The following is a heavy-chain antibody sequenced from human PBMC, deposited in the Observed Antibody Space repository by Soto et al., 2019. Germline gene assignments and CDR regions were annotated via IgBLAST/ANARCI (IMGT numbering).Heavy chain of an antibody. J-gene: IGHJ4*02. CDR2: ISGSGGST. Sequence: GSLRLSCAASGFTFSSYAMSWVRQAPGKGLEWVSAISGSGGSTYYADSVKGRFTISRDNSKNTLYLQMNSLRAEDTAVYYCANYTIFGDHFSGYWGQGTLVTVSS. CDR3: ANYTIFGDHFSGY. CDR1: GFTFSSYA. D-gene: IGHD3-3*01. V-gene: IGHV3-23*01.